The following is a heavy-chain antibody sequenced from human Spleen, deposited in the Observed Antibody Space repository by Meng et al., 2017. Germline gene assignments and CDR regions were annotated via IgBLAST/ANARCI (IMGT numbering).Heavy chain of an antibody. D-gene: IGHD2-2*01. Sequence: GGSLRLSCAASGFTFSDYWMSWVRQAPGQGLGWVANINEDGSQKYFVDSVKGRFTISRDNAKNSLYLQMNSLRAEDMALYYCAKGNQPLLGCYFDYWGQGTLVTVSS. CDR3: AKGNQPLLGCYFDY. V-gene: IGHV3-7*03. CDR2: INEDGSQK. J-gene: IGHJ4*02. CDR1: GFTFSDYW.